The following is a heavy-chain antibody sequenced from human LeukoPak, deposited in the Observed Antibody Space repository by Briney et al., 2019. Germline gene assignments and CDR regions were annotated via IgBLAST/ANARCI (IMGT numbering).Heavy chain of an antibody. J-gene: IGHJ5*02. V-gene: IGHV4-38-2*02. D-gene: IGHD3-9*01. CDR1: GYSISSGYY. CDR2: IYHSGST. CDR3: ARDRPPGPRYFDWLEHLHWFDP. Sequence: SETLSLTCTVSGYSISSGYYWGWIRQPPGKGLEWIGSIYHSGSTYYNPSLKSRVTISVDTSKNQFSLKLSSVTAADTAVYYCARDRPPGPRYFDWLEHLHWFDPWGQGTLVTVSS.